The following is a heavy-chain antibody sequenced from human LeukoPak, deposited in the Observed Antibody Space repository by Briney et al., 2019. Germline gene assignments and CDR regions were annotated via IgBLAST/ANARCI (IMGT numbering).Heavy chain of an antibody. Sequence: SETLSLTCTVYGGSFSGHFWSWIRQPPGKGLEWIGEIYHSGGTNYHPSLKSRVTISVDTSKNQFSVTLSSVTAADTAVYYCARVLAKMDSSPQDYWGQGTLVTVSS. J-gene: IGHJ4*02. D-gene: IGHD6-13*01. CDR3: ARVLAKMDSSPQDY. CDR1: GGSFSGHF. V-gene: IGHV4-34*01. CDR2: IYHSGGT.